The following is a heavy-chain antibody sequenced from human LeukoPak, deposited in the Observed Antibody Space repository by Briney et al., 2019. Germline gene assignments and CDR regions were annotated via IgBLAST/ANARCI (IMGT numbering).Heavy chain of an antibody. CDR3: ARDHYPDGERITMVRGARLGCLDP. CDR1: GYTFTSYG. CDR2: ISAYNGNT. J-gene: IGHJ5*02. Sequence: ASVKVSCKASGYTFTSYGISWVRQAPGQGLEWMGWISAYNGNTNYAQKLQGRVTMTTDTSTGTAYMELRSLRAEDTAVYYCARDHYPDGERITMVRGARLGCLDPWGQGTLVTVSS. V-gene: IGHV1-18*01. D-gene: IGHD3-10*01.